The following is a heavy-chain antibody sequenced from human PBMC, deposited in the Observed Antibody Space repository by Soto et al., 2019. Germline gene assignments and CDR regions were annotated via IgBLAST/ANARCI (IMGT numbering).Heavy chain of an antibody. CDR2: ISSASGYI. D-gene: IGHD6-19*01. CDR3: ARAIFDSSGWSY. CDR1: GFSFRNYA. J-gene: IGHJ4*02. Sequence: EVQLLESGGGLVKPGGSLRLSCVASGFSFRNYAMNWVRQAPGKGLEWVSSISSASGYIFYGDSVKGRFTISRDNAENALYLQMSSLRTDDTGVYYCARAIFDSSGWSYWGQGAQVTVSS. V-gene: IGHV3-21*01.